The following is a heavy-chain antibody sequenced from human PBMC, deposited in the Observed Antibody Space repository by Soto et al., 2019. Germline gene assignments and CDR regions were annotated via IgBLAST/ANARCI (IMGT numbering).Heavy chain of an antibody. CDR2: ISRTGYK. CDR1: GDPANRDY. CDR3: ARAPYMTAWAYDF. D-gene: IGHD2-21*02. J-gene: IGHJ4*02. Sequence: QVRLQESGPRLVKPAETLSLTCTVSGDPANRDYWSWMRQTAEKGLEWIGRISRTGYKDVNPSFQIRVTISVDPSRDQLSLDLKSVTVADTAVYYCARAPYMTAWAYDFWGQGALVTVS. V-gene: IGHV4-4*07.